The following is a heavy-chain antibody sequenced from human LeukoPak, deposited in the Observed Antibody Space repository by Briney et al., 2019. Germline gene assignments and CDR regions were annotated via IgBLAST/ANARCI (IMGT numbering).Heavy chain of an antibody. CDR3: ARDRYYGSGSYYIKFDY. Sequence: GGSLRLSCAASGFTFSSYWMSWVRQAPGKGLEWVANIKQDGSEKYYVDSVKGRFTISRDNAKNSLYLQMNSLRAEDTAVYYCARDRYYGSGSYYIKFDYWGQGTLVTVSS. V-gene: IGHV3-7*01. CDR1: GFTFSSYW. J-gene: IGHJ4*02. CDR2: IKQDGSEK. D-gene: IGHD3-10*01.